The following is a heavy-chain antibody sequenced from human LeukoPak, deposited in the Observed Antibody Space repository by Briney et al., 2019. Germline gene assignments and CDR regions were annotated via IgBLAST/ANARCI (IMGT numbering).Heavy chain of an antibody. Sequence: ASVKVSCKGSGYTFSSYGISWVRQAPGQGLEWMGWISTYNGNTNYAQKLQGRVTMTTDTSTSTAYMELRSLRSEDTAVYYCARDNDSRDPPHFDYWGQGTLVTVSS. CDR2: ISTYNGNT. J-gene: IGHJ4*02. CDR3: ARDNDSRDPPHFDY. CDR1: GYTFSSYG. D-gene: IGHD3-16*01. V-gene: IGHV1-18*01.